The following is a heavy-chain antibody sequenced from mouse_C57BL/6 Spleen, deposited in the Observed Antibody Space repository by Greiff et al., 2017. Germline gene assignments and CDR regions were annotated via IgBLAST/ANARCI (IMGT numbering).Heavy chain of an antibody. Sequence: QVQLKQPGAELVKPGASVKLSCKASGYTFTSYWMHWVKQRPGRGLEWIGRIDPNSGGTKYNEKFKSKATLTVDKPSSTAYMQLSSLTSEDSAVYYCARLYDGYYGADAMDYWGQGTSVTVSS. CDR1: GYTFTSYW. CDR2: IDPNSGGT. V-gene: IGHV1-72*01. D-gene: IGHD2-3*01. J-gene: IGHJ4*01. CDR3: ARLYDGYYGADAMDY.